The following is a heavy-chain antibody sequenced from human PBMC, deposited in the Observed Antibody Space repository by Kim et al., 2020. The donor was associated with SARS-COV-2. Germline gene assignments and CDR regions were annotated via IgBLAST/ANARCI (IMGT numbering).Heavy chain of an antibody. CDR3: ARIDGYSYDPIDY. Sequence: TPSLKSLVTISVDTSKNQFSLKLSSVTAADTAVYYCARIDGYSYDPIDYWGQGTLVTVSS. J-gene: IGHJ4*02. D-gene: IGHD5-18*01. V-gene: IGHV4-31*01.